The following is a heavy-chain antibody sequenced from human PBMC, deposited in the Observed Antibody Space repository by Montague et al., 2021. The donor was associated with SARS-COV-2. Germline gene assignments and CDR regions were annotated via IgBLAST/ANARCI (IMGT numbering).Heavy chain of an antibody. V-gene: IGHV4-39*07. Sequence: SETLSLTRTVSGGSIANSHQYWGWVRQPPGKGLEWIGSVLYTGTPYDHPSLTARVTVSLDTSKNQFSLKMYSVTAADTATYFCVAGGDSAKAGAYWGQGTLVTVSS. CDR2: VLYTGTP. CDR1: GGSIANSHQY. CDR3: VAGGDSAKAGAY. J-gene: IGHJ4*02. D-gene: IGHD3-16*01.